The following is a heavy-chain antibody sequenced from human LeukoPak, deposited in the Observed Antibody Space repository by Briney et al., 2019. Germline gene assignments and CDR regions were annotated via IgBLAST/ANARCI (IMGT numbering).Heavy chain of an antibody. V-gene: IGHV3-33*01. CDR1: GFTFSSYG. J-gene: IGHJ4*02. CDR2: IWYDGSNK. CDR3: ATLSNYDSSGYKYFDY. Sequence: PGGSLRLSCAASGFTFSSYGMHWVRQAPGKGLEWVAVIWYDGSNKYYADSVKGRFTISRDNSKNTLYLQMNSLRAEDTAVYYCATLSNYDSSGYKYFDYWGQGTLVTVSS. D-gene: IGHD3-22*01.